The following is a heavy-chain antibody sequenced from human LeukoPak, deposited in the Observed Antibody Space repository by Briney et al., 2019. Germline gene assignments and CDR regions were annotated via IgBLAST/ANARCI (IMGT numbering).Heavy chain of an antibody. Sequence: GGSLRLSCAASGFTFSSYAMSWVRQAPGKGLGWVSAISGSGGSTYYADSVKGRFTISRDNSKNTLYLQMNSLRAEDTAVYYCARDQAGATPYYFDYWGQGTLVTVSS. D-gene: IGHD1-26*01. CDR2: ISGSGGST. V-gene: IGHV3-23*01. CDR1: GFTFSSYA. J-gene: IGHJ4*02. CDR3: ARDQAGATPYYFDY.